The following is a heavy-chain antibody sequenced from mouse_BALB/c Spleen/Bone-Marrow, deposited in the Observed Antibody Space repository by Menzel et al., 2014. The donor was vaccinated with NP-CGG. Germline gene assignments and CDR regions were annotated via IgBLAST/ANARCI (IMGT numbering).Heavy chain of an antibody. CDR1: GFSLTSYG. V-gene: IGHV2-5*01. J-gene: IGHJ3*01. CDR2: IWRGGST. Sequence: VQVVESGPGLVQPSQSLSITCTVSGFSLTSYGVHWVRQSPGKGLEWLGVIWRGGSTDYNAAFMSRLSITKDNSKSQVFFKMNRLQADDTAIYYCAKNGDGYYAWFAYWGQGTLVTVFA. CDR3: AKNGDGYYAWFAY. D-gene: IGHD2-3*01.